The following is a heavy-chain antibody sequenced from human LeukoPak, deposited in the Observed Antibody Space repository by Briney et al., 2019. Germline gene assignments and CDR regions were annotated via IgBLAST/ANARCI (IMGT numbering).Heavy chain of an antibody. CDR2: IYYSGST. Sequence: SETLSLTCTVSGGSISSSSYYWGWIRQPPGKGLEWIGSIYYSGSTCYNPSLKSRVTISVDTSKNQFSLKLSSVTAADTAVYYCASLTYYYDSSGYYYVGYFDYWGQGTLVTVSS. CDR3: ASLTYYYDSSGYYYVGYFDY. V-gene: IGHV4-39*01. D-gene: IGHD3-22*01. CDR1: GGSISSSSYY. J-gene: IGHJ4*02.